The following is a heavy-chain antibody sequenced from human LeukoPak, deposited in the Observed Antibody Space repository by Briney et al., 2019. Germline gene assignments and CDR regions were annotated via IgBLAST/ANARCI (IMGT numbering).Heavy chain of an antibody. Sequence: GGSLRLSCAASGFTFSSYWMSWVRQAPGKGLEWVANIKQDGSEKYYVDSVKGRFTISRDNAKNSLYLQMNSLRAEDTAVYYCARGLTVGASHAFDIWGQGTMVTVSS. CDR1: GFTFSSYW. CDR3: ARGLTVGASHAFDI. CDR2: IKQDGSEK. V-gene: IGHV3-7*01. J-gene: IGHJ3*02. D-gene: IGHD1-26*01.